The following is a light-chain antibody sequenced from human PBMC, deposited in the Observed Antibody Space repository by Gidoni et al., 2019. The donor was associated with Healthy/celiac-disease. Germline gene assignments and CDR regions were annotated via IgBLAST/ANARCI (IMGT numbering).Light chain of an antibody. J-gene: IGKJ2*01. CDR1: QDFSNY. CDR3: QQYDNLPPMYT. Sequence: DIQRTKPQPSLSESEGYRDTITCQASQDFSNYLICYRQKPGKAPKLLIYDASNLETGVPSSFSGSVSVTDFTFTISSLQPEDIVTYYCQQYDNLPPMYTFGQGTKLEIK. CDR2: DAS. V-gene: IGKV1-33*01.